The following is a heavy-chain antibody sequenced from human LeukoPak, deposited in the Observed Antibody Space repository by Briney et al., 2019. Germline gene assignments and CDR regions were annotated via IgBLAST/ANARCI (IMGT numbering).Heavy chain of an antibody. D-gene: IGHD2-15*01. CDR2: SRNKENRYST. CDR3: VGGYDY. J-gene: IGHJ4*02. CDR1: GFSFSVYY. V-gene: IGHV3-72*01. Sequence: GGSLRLSCAASGFSFSVYYMAWVRQAPGKGLEWVGLSRNKENRYSTEYGASVKGRVTISRDDSKNLMYLEVKSLKSEDTAVYHCVGGYDYWGQGTLVTISS.